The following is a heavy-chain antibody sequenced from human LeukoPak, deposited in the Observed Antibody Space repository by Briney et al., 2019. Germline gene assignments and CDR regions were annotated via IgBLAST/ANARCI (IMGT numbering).Heavy chain of an antibody. D-gene: IGHD3-16*01. J-gene: IGHJ3*02. CDR2: TWYDGSNK. CDR1: GFTFSSYG. CDR3: ARVHWGNCYLNAFDI. V-gene: IGHV3-33*01. Sequence: PGGSLRLSCAASGFTFSSYGMHWVRQAPGKGLEWVAVTWYDGSNKYYADSVKGRFTISRDNPKNTLYLQMNSLRVEDTAVYYCARVHWGNCYLNAFDIWGQGTMVTVSS.